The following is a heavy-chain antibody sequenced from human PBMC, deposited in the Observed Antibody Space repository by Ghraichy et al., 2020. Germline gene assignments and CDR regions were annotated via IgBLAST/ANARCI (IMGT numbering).Heavy chain of an antibody. D-gene: IGHD2-2*01. Sequence: GGSLRLSCAASGFTFSSYAMSWVRQAPGKGLEWVSAISGSGGSTYYADSVKGRFTISRDNSKNTLYLQMNSLRAEDTAVYYCANLCTSCYSYYYYGMDVWGQGTTVTVSS. J-gene: IGHJ6*02. CDR2: ISGSGGST. CDR3: ANLCTSCYSYYYYGMDV. V-gene: IGHV3-23*01. CDR1: GFTFSSYA.